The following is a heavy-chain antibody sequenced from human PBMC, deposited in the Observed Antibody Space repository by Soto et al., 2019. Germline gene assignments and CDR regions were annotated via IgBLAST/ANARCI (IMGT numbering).Heavy chain of an antibody. J-gene: IGHJ4*02. CDR3: ARATLGY. V-gene: IGHV3-48*01. Sequence: GGSLRLSCAASGFTFSSYAMHWVRQAPGKGLEWVSFIRSNSSTKYYADSVKGRFTISRDNPKNTLYLQMNSLRAEDTAVYYCARATLGYWGQGTLVTVSS. CDR2: IRSNSSTK. CDR1: GFTFSSYA.